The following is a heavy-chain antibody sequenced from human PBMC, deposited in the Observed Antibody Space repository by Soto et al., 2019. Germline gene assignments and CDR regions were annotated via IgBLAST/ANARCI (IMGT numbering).Heavy chain of an antibody. Sequence: GASVKVSCKASGGTFSSYTISWVRQAPGQGLEWMGRIIPILGIANYAQKFQGRVTITADKSTSTAYMELSSLRSEDTAVYYCARTIFGAVPPWTSYYYYMDVWGKGTTVTVSS. CDR3: ARTIFGAVPPWTSYYYYMDV. CDR2: IIPILGIA. J-gene: IGHJ6*03. CDR1: GGTFSSYT. V-gene: IGHV1-69*02. D-gene: IGHD3-3*01.